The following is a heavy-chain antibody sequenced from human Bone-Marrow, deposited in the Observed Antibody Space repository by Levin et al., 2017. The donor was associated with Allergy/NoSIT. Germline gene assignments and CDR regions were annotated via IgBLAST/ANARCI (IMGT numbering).Heavy chain of an antibody. CDR3: AREYSGYDYENWYFDL. V-gene: IGHV7-4-1*02. CDR1: GYTFTSYA. J-gene: IGHJ2*01. CDR2: INTNTGNP. Sequence: GESLKISCKASGYTFTSYAMNWVRQAPGQGLEWMGWINTNTGNPTYAQGFTGRFVFSLDTSVSTAYLQISSLKAEDTAVYYCAREYSGYDYENWYFDLWGRGTLVTVSS. D-gene: IGHD5-12*01.